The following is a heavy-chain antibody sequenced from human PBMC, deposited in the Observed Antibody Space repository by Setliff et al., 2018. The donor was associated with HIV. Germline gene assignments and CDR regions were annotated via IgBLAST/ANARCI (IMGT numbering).Heavy chain of an antibody. D-gene: IGHD5-12*01. V-gene: IGHV1-2*06. Sequence: ASVKVSCKTSGYTFTDFYIHWMRQAPGQGLEWMGRINPKTGVADYLKRFQGRVTMTRDTSTNTAHMELIRPRFDDTATYFCARAHYLVAMTRNWFDPWGQGTLVTVSS. CDR2: INPKTGVA. J-gene: IGHJ5*02. CDR1: GYTFTDFY. CDR3: ARAHYLVAMTRNWFDP.